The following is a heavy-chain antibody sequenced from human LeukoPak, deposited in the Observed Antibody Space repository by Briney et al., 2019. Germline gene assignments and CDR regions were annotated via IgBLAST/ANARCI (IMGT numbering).Heavy chain of an antibody. V-gene: IGHV1-2*06. CDR1: GYTFTGYY. J-gene: IGHJ4*02. D-gene: IGHD3-22*01. CDR3: AREGAYYDSSGYYNY. CDR2: INPNSGGT. Sequence: ASVEVSCKASGYTFTGYYMHWVRQAPGQGLEWMGRINPNSGGTNYAQKFQGRVTMTRDTSISTAYMELSRLRSDDTAVYYCAREGAYYDSSGYYNYWGQGTLVTVSS.